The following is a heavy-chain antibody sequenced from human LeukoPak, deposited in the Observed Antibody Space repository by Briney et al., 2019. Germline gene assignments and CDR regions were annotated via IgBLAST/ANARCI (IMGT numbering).Heavy chain of an antibody. D-gene: IGHD6-6*01. J-gene: IGHJ4*02. CDR1: GFTFSSYS. CDR3: ARGGPYSSSSEIFDY. CDR2: ISSSSSYI. Sequence: GGSLRLSCAGSGFTFSSYSMNWVRQAPGKGLEWVSSISSSSSYIYYADSVKGRFTISRDNAKNSLYLQMNSLRAEDTAVYYCARGGPYSSSSEIFDYWGQGTLVTVSS. V-gene: IGHV3-21*01.